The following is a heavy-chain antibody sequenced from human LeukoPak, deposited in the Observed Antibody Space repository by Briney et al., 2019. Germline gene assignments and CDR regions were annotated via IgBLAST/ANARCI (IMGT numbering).Heavy chain of an antibody. V-gene: IGHV3-64*01. J-gene: IGHJ4*02. CDR3: ARGKWLRPYDY. D-gene: IGHD5-12*01. CDR2: ISSNGGST. CDR1: GFTFSSYA. Sequence: PGGSLRLSCAASGFTFSSYAMHWVRQAPGKGLEYVSAISSNGGSTYYANSVKGRFTISRDNSKNTLCLQMGSLRAEDMAVYYCARGKWLRPYDYWGQGTLVTVSS.